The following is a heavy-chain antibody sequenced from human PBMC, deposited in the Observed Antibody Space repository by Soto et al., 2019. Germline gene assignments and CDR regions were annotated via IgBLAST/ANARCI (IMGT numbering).Heavy chain of an antibody. V-gene: IGHV3-33*01. CDR2: IWHDGTNK. D-gene: IGHD6-6*01. CDR1: GFTFNHYG. J-gene: IGHJ6*02. Sequence: QVQLVESGGGVVQPGRSLRLSCAASGFTFNHYGIHWVRQAPGKGLEWVAVIWHDGTNKYYADSVKGRFTISRDNSKKTLYLQMNSLRAEDTAVYFCAREYSSSRYFYAMDVWGQGTAVTVSS. CDR3: AREYSSSRYFYAMDV.